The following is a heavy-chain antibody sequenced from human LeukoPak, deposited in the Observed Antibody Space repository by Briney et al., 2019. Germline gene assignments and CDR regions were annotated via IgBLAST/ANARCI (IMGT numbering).Heavy chain of an antibody. D-gene: IGHD2-8*01. J-gene: IGHJ6*03. CDR1: GFTFSSHG. Sequence: GGSLRLSCAASGFTFSSHGMNWVRQAPGKGLEWVAYIQYDGSNEQYADSVKGRFSISRDSSKNILYLQMNSLRADDTAVYYCAKDRCSNGVGCYYYYMDVWGKGTTVTISS. V-gene: IGHV3-30*02. CDR2: IQYDGSNE. CDR3: AKDRCSNGVGCYYYYMDV.